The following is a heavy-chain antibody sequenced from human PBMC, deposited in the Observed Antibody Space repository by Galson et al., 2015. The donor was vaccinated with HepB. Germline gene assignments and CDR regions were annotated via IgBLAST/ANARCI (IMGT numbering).Heavy chain of an antibody. D-gene: IGHD3-16*01. CDR2: ISGSGGST. Sequence: SLRLSCAASGFTFSSYDMNWVRQAPGKGLEWISAISGSGGSTYYAHSVKGRFTISRDNSKNTLYLQMNSLRAEDTAVYYCAKFRDDYVWWSYPYTGYWGQGTLVTVSS. CDR1: GFTFSSYD. V-gene: IGHV3-23*01. CDR3: AKFRDDYVWWSYPYTGY. J-gene: IGHJ4*02.